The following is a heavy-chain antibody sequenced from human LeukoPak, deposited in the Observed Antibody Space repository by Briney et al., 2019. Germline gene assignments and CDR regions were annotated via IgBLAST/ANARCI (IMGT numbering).Heavy chain of an antibody. CDR2: IYYSGST. CDR3: ARLDPYYFDC. J-gene: IGHJ4*02. V-gene: IGHV4-59*01. D-gene: IGHD2-2*03. Sequence: SETLSLTCTVYGGSISIYYWSSIPQPPGKGLEWIGYIYYSGSTDYNPSLKSRVTISVDTSKNQFSLKLSSVTAADTAVYYCARLDPYYFDCWGQGTLVTVSS. CDR1: GGSISIYY.